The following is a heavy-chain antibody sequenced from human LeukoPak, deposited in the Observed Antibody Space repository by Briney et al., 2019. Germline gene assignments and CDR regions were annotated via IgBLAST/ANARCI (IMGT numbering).Heavy chain of an antibody. V-gene: IGHV3-7*01. Sequence: GGSLRHSCEASGFTPDNCWMGWVRPAPGKGLEWVANVKADRSEKQHVDSVKGRFTISRDNSKNTLYLQMNSLRAADTAVYYCASQGEAGFDYWGQGTLVTVSS. CDR2: VKADRSEK. CDR3: ASQGEAGFDY. D-gene: IGHD3-16*01. J-gene: IGHJ4*02. CDR1: GFTPDNCW.